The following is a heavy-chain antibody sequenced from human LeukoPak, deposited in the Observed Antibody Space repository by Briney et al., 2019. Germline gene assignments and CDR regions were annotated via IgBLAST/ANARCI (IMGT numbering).Heavy chain of an antibody. CDR2: ISSSSSYI. Sequence: PGGSLRLSCAASGFTFSNYEMNWVRQAPGKGLEWVSSISSSSSYIYYADSVKGRFTISRDNAKNSLYLQMNSLRAEDTAVYYCARAGYCGGDCHSGYFDYWGQGTLVTVSS. CDR1: GFTFSNYE. CDR3: ARAGYCGGDCHSGYFDY. D-gene: IGHD2-21*02. V-gene: IGHV3-21*01. J-gene: IGHJ4*02.